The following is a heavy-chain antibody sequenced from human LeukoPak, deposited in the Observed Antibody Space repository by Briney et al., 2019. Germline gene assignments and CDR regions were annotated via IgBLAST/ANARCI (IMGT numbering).Heavy chain of an antibody. V-gene: IGHV4-39*07. J-gene: IGHJ6*03. Sequence: PSETLSLTCTVSGGSVSSSSYYWGWIRQPPGKGLEWIGSIYYSGSTYYNPSLKSRVTISVDTSKNQFSLKLSSVTAADTAVYYCVGSSGWTAWYYYYYMDVWGKGTTVTVSS. D-gene: IGHD6-19*01. CDR2: IYYSGST. CDR3: VGSSGWTAWYYYYYMDV. CDR1: GGSVSSSSYY.